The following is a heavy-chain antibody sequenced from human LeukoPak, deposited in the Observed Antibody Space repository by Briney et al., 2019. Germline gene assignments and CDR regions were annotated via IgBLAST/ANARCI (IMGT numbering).Heavy chain of an antibody. J-gene: IGHJ4*02. CDR1: GASISSGRNY. CDR2: IYSSGNT. CDR3: ARHLSGTAMAHYFDH. D-gene: IGHD5-18*01. Sequence: PSETLSLTCSVSGASISSGRNYWGWIRQSPGKGLEWIASIYSSGNTQYNPSLQSRVSVSVDTSKNLVSVRLSSLTAADTGVYYCARHLSGTAMAHYFDHWGQGTVVTVSS. V-gene: IGHV4-39*01.